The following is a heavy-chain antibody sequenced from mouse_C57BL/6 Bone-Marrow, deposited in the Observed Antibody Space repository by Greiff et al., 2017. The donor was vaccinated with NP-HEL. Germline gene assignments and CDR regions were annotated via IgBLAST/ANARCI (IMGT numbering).Heavy chain of an antibody. CDR2: IWWDDDK. CDR3: ARVFGYWRYYYDMYY. CDR1: GFSLSTFGMG. Sequence: VKLQESGPGILQPSQTLSLTCSFSGFSLSTFGMGVGWIRQPSGQGLEWLAHIWWDDDKYYNPALKSRLTISKDTSKNQLFLTIAKVDTADTTTYYCARVFGYWRYYYDMYYWGQGTSVTVSA. D-gene: IGHD2-3*01. J-gene: IGHJ4*01. V-gene: IGHV8-8*01.